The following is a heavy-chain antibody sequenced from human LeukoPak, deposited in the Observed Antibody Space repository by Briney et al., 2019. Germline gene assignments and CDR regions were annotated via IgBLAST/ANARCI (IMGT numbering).Heavy chain of an antibody. CDR1: GYSFSSYW. D-gene: IGHD3-10*01. CDR2: IYPGDSNT. Sequence: GESLKISCKGSGYSFSSYWIGWVRQMPGKGLEWMGIIYPGDSNTGYSPSFQGQVTISADKSISTAYLQWSSLKASDAAMYYCARFLYASGRIFDFWGQGTLVTVSS. V-gene: IGHV5-51*03. J-gene: IGHJ4*02. CDR3: ARFLYASGRIFDF.